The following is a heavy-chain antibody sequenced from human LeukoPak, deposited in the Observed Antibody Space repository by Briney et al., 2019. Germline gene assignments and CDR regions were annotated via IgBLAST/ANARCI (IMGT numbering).Heavy chain of an antibody. Sequence: PGASLRLSCAASGFTFNNYAMSWVRQAPGKGVEWGSAILGSGRSAYYADSVKGRFTISRDNSKNSLFLQMNSLRVEDTALYYCSKWGDYDVLTGYYDSDFWGQGTLVTVSA. CDR1: GFTFNNYA. CDR2: ILGSGRSA. D-gene: IGHD3-9*01. J-gene: IGHJ4*02. V-gene: IGHV3-23*01. CDR3: SKWGDYDVLTGYYDSDF.